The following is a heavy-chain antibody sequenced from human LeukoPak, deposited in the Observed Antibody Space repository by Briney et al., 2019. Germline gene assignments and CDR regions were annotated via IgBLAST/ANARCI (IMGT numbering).Heavy chain of an antibody. Sequence: SETLSLTCTVSGGSISSSSYYWGWIRQPPGKGLEWIGSIYYSGSTYYNPSLKSRVTISVDTSKNQFSLKLSSVTAADTAVYYCARGVGSGYTDEWGQGTLVTVSS. J-gene: IGHJ4*02. D-gene: IGHD3-22*01. CDR1: GGSISSSSYY. CDR3: ARGVGSGYTDE. CDR2: IYYSGST. V-gene: IGHV4-39*07.